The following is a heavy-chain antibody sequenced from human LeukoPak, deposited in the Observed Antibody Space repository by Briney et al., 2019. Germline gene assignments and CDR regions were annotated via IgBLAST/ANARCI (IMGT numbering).Heavy chain of an antibody. CDR1: GFTFSSYE. CDR2: ISSGGSNK. V-gene: IGHV3-48*03. J-gene: IGHJ4*02. Sequence: GGSLRLSCAASGFTFSSYEMDWVRQAPGKGLEWVSYISSGGSNKYYADSVKGRFTISRDNAKNSLYLQMNSLRAEHTALYYCASAQVVPAAMNFDYWGEGTLVTVSS. CDR3: ASAQVVPAAMNFDY. D-gene: IGHD2-2*01.